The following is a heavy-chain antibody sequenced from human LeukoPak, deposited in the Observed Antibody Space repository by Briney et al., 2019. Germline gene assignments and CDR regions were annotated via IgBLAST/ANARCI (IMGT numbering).Heavy chain of an antibody. J-gene: IGHJ4*02. CDR1: GDSVSSDSAV. Sequence: SQTLSLTCAISGDSVSSDSAVWNWIRQSPSRGLEWLGRTYYRSKWSNDYAVSVQSRITINPDTSKNQFSLQLNSVTPEDTAMYYCARAGKGSGTFDYWGQGTLVTVSS. V-gene: IGHV6-1*01. CDR2: TYYRSKWSN. D-gene: IGHD2-15*01. CDR3: ARAGKGSGTFDY.